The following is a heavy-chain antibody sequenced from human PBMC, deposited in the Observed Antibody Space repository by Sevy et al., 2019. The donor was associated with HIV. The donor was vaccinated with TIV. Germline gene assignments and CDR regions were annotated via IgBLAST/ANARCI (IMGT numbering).Heavy chain of an antibody. CDR2: VYYSGST. CDR1: GDSIRTGSYY. Sequence: SETLSLTCIVSGDSIRTGSYYWGWIRQPPGKGLEWIGSVYYSGSTYYHATLKSRDTISVDTSKNHLSLKLSSVTAADTAVYYCARHRYTTDAAFDMWGQGTTVTVSS. V-gene: IGHV4-39*02. CDR3: ARHRYTTDAAFDM. J-gene: IGHJ3*02. D-gene: IGHD3-16*02.